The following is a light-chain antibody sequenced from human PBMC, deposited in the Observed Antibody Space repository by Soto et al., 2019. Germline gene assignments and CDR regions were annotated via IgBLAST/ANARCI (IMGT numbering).Light chain of an antibody. CDR2: GAS. CDR1: QSVSSNY. V-gene: IGKV3-20*01. Sequence: EIVLTQSPGTLSLSPGERATLSCRASQSVSSNYLAWYQQQRGQAPRLLIYGASGRATGIPDRFSGSGSGTDFTLTISSLEPEDFAVYYCQQYGSSPLFAFGGGTEVDLK. CDR3: QQYGSSPLFA. J-gene: IGKJ3*01.